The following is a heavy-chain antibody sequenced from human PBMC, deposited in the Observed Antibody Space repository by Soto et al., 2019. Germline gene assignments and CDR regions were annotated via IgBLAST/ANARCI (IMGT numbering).Heavy chain of an antibody. D-gene: IGHD3-22*01. CDR1: GFTFSSYA. J-gene: IGHJ1*01. Sequence: GGSLRLSCAASGFTFSSYAMRWVRQAPGKGLEWVSSISGSGGTTYYVDSVKGRFTISRDNARNTLYLQMNSLRAEDTAVYYCTKGYYYDNSGHSRLFQHWGQGTLVTVSS. CDR2: ISGSGGTT. CDR3: TKGYYYDNSGHSRLFQH. V-gene: IGHV3-23*01.